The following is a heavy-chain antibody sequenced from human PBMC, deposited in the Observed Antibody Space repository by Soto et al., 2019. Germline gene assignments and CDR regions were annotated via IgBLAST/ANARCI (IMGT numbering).Heavy chain of an antibody. J-gene: IGHJ4*02. CDR3: AREGPRSGPFFDY. CDR1: GGSISSSRFY. D-gene: IGHD3-10*01. Sequence: PSETLSLTCTVSGGSISSSRFYWGWIRQPPGKGLEWIGSINYSGSTYYSPSLQSRVTISVDTSKNQFSLKLSSVTAADTAVYYCAREGPRSGPFFDYWGQGILVTVSS. CDR2: INYSGST. V-gene: IGHV4-39*07.